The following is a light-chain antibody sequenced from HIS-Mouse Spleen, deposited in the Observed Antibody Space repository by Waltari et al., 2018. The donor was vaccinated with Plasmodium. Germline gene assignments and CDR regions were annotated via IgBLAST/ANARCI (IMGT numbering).Light chain of an antibody. CDR3: CSYAGSYTCVV. Sequence: QSALTQPRSVSGSPGQSVTISCTGTSSDVGGYNYVSWYQQHPGKAPKLMIYDVSKRPSGVPYRFSGAKAGKTASLTISGLQAEDEADYYCCSYAGSYTCVVFGGGTKLTVL. CDR2: DVS. J-gene: IGLJ2*01. CDR1: SSDVGGYNY. V-gene: IGLV2-11*01.